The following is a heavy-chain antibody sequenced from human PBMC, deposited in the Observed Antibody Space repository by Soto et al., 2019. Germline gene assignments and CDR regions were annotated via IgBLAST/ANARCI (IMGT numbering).Heavy chain of an antibody. Sequence: GGSLRLSCAASGFTFSSYGMHWVRQAPGKGLEWVAVIWYDGSNKYYADSVKGRFTISRDNSKNTLYLQMNSLRAEDTAVYYCARDSHYYDSSGPSFDIWGQGTMVTVSS. J-gene: IGHJ3*02. CDR3: ARDSHYYDSSGPSFDI. V-gene: IGHV3-33*01. D-gene: IGHD3-22*01. CDR2: IWYDGSNK. CDR1: GFTFSSYG.